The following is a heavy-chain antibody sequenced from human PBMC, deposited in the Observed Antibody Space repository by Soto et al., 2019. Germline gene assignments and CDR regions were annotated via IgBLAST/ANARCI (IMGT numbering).Heavy chain of an antibody. J-gene: IGHJ4*02. CDR1: GFTFSNYG. CDR2: ISYDGSHK. Sequence: QVQLVESGGGVVQPGKSLRLSCAASGFTFSNYGMHWVRQAPGKGLEWVAVISYDGSHKYYADSVKGRFTISRDNSKNTLHPQMKSWRAEVMAVFCWATGLISTSIGFVDYWGRGTLVTVSS. CDR3: ATGLISTSIGFVDY. V-gene: IGHV3-30*03. D-gene: IGHD2-2*01.